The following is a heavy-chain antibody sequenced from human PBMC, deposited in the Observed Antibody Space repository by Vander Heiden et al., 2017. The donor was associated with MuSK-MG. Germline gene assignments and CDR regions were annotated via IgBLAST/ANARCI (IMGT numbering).Heavy chain of an antibody. D-gene: IGHD1-26*01. J-gene: IGHJ4*02. Sequence: EVQVVESGGGLVQPGGSLRLSCAASGFTFSSNGMNWVRQAPGKGLEWVSYISGSSSTICYADAVKGRFTITRDNAKNSLYLQMNSLRAEDTAVYYCAREYSGSFNYFDYWGQGTLVTVSS. CDR1: GFTFSSNG. V-gene: IGHV3-48*01. CDR3: AREYSGSFNYFDY. CDR2: ISGSSSTI.